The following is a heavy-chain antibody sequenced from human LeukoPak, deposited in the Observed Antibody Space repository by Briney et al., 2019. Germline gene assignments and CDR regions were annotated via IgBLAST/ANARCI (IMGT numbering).Heavy chain of an antibody. CDR2: IKQDGSEK. CDR1: GFTFSSYW. J-gene: IGHJ5*02. CDR3: ARRTIWRFLDP. Sequence: GGSLRLSCAASGFTFSSYWTSWVRQAPGKGLEWVANIKQDGSEKYYGGSVKGRFTISRDNAKNSLYLQMNSLRAEDTAVYYCARRTIWRFLDPWGQGTLVTVSS. D-gene: IGHD3-3*01. V-gene: IGHV3-7*01.